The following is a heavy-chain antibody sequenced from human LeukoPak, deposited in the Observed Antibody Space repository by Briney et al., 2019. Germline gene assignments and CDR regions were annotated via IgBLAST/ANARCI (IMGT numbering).Heavy chain of an antibody. J-gene: IGHJ6*03. D-gene: IGHD2-2*01. CDR3: ARGPPSPYYYYYYMDV. V-gene: IGHV3-48*03. Sequence: QPGGSLRLSCTASGFTFSSYEMNWVRQAPGKGLEWVSYIRSDGSTIFYADSVKGRFTISRDNAKNSLYLQMNSLRAEDTAVYYCARGPPSPYYYYYYMDVWGKGTTVTVSS. CDR1: GFTFSSYE. CDR2: IRSDGSTI.